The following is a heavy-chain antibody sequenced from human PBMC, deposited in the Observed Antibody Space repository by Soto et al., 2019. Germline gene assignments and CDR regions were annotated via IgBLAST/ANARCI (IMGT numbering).Heavy chain of an antibody. D-gene: IGHD2-21*01. J-gene: IGHJ3*02. CDR2: ISSSGSTI. Sequence: GGSLRLSCAASGFTFSTYSMNWVRQAPGKGLEWVLFISSSGSTIYYADSVKGRFTTSRDNAKNSLFLQMNSLRVEDTAIYYWAVDSYRSHCGFDIWGQGTMVTVSS. CDR1: GFTFSTYS. V-gene: IGHV3-48*01. CDR3: AVDSYRSHCGFDI.